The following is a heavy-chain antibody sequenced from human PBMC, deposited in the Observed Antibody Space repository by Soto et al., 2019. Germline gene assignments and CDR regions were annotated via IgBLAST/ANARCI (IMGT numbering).Heavy chain of an antibody. D-gene: IGHD3-10*01. J-gene: IGHJ4*02. Sequence: QVQLQESGPGLVKPSQTLFLTCTVSGGSISSGGYYWSWIRQHPGKGLEWIGYIYYSGSTYYNPSLQSRVTRPVDTSKNQFSLKLSSVTAADTAVYYCARVVEYYFDYWGQGTLVTVSS. CDR3: ARVVEYYFDY. V-gene: IGHV4-31*03. CDR1: GGSISSGGYY. CDR2: IYYSGST.